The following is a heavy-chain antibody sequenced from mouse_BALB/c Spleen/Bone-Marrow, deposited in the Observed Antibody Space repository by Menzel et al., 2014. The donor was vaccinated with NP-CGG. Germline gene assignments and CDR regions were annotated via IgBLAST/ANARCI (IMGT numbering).Heavy chain of an antibody. V-gene: IGHV1-14*01. Sequence: EVQLQQPGPELVKPGASVKMSCKASGYTFTSYVMHWVKQKPGQGLEWIGYINPYNDGSKYNEKFKGKATLTSDKSSSTAYMELSSLTSEDSAVHYCARYYYGYYFDYWGQGTTLTVSS. CDR3: ARYYYGYYFDY. CDR1: GYTFTSYV. D-gene: IGHD1-2*01. CDR2: INPYNDGS. J-gene: IGHJ2*01.